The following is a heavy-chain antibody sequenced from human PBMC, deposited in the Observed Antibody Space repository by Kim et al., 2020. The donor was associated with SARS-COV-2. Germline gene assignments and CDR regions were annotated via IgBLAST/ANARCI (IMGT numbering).Heavy chain of an antibody. J-gene: IGHJ4*02. V-gene: IGHV1-2*02. CDR3: ARGPSHGGFDY. D-gene: IGHD3-10*01. CDR1: GYTFTDYF. CDR2: IDPSPGVP. Sequence: ASVKVSCKPSGYTFTDYFIHWVEKALGQALGWMGNIDPSPGVPHYLQKFQGRVTMTRDTSISTTYMELSSLRIDNTAVYYCARGPSHGGFDYWGQGTLLTVSS.